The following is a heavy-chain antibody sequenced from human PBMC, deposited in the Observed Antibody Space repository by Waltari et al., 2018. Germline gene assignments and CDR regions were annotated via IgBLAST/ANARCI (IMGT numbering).Heavy chain of an antibody. CDR1: GGSFSGYY. V-gene: IGHV4-34*01. D-gene: IGHD4-17*01. CDR2: INHSGST. Sequence: QVQLQQWGAGLLKPSETLSLTCAVYGGSFSGYYWSWIRQPPGKGLEWIGEINHSGSTNYNPSLKSRVTISVDTSKNQFSLKLSSVTAADTAVYYCARGGRRYATYGYYYMDVWGKGTTVTVSS. J-gene: IGHJ6*03. CDR3: ARGGRRYATYGYYYMDV.